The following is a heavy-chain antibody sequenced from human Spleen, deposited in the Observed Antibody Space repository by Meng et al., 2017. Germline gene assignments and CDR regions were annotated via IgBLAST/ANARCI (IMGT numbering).Heavy chain of an antibody. D-gene: IGHD3-10*01. CDR1: GYTFTDHY. Sequence: ASVKVSCKASGYTFTDHYIHWVRQAPGQGLEWMGWINPNSGGTNYAQKFQGRVTMTRDTSISTAYMELSRLRSDDTAVYYCASPIGAVDAFDIWGQGTMVTVSS. CDR3: ASPIGAVDAFDI. CDR2: INPNSGGT. V-gene: IGHV1-2*02. J-gene: IGHJ3*02.